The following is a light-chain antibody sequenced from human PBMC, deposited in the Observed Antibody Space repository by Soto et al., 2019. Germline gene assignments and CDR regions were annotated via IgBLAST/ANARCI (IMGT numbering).Light chain of an antibody. J-gene: IGKJ1*01. CDR3: QQYGSSPWT. V-gene: IGKV3-20*01. CDR2: GAS. Sequence: EIVMTQSPATLSVSPGEGATLSCKASQNVYNNLAWYQQKPGQAPRPLIYGASTRATGIPDRFSGSGSGTDFTLTISRLEPEDFAVYYCQQYGSSPWTFGQGTKVDIK. CDR1: QNVYNN.